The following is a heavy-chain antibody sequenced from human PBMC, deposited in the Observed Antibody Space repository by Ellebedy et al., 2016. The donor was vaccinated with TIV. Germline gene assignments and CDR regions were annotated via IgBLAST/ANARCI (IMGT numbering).Heavy chain of an antibody. D-gene: IGHD3-22*01. Sequence: AASVKVSCKASGYTFSNFGISWVRQAPGQGLEWMGWISGDNRNTNHAQNFQGRVTMTTDTSTSTAHMELRSLRSDDTAVYYCVRFDSSGMDVWGQGTTIIVSS. V-gene: IGHV1-18*01. CDR1: GYTFSNFG. J-gene: IGHJ6*02. CDR3: VRFDSSGMDV. CDR2: ISGDNRNT.